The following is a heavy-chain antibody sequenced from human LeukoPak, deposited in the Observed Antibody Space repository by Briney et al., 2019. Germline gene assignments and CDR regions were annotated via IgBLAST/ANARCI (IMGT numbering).Heavy chain of an antibody. CDR2: ISTSGSTK. J-gene: IGHJ4*02. V-gene: IGHV3-48*03. CDR3: ATSSVTTGIDFDC. Sequence: PGGSLRVSCAASGFTFTGYEMHWVRQAPGKGLEWVSSISTSGSTKYYADSLKGRFTISRDNAKNSLYLQMNILRADDTAVYYCATSSVTTGIDFDCWGQGTLVTVSS. CDR1: GFTFTGYE. D-gene: IGHD4-17*01.